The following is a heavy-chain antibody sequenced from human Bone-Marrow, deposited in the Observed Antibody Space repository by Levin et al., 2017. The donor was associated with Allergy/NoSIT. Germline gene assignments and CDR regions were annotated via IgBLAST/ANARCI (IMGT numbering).Heavy chain of an antibody. D-gene: IGHD3-10*01. V-gene: IGHV4-34*01. J-gene: IGHJ6*03. CDR1: GGSFSGYY. CDR3: ARALGYYYGSGSYYIRKYYYYMDV. CDR2: INHSGST. Sequence: TLSLTCAVSGGSFSGYYWSWIRQPPGKGLEWIGEINHSGSTNYNPSLKSRVTISVDTSKNQFSLKLSSVTAADTAVYYCARALGYYYGSGSYYIRKYYYYMDVWGKGTTVTVSS.